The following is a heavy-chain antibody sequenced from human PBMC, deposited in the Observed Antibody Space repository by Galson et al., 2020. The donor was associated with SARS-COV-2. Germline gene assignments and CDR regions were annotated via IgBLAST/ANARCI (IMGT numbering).Heavy chain of an antibody. D-gene: IGHD2-2*01. CDR1: GFIFSDYA. CDR3: LAYSSTLQSY. J-gene: IGHJ4*02. CDR2: LSSNGGTS. Sequence: GGSLRLSCSASGFIFSDYAMHWVRQVPGKGLEYVSALSSNGGTSFYADSVKDRFTMSRDNSKNMFYLQLTGLRLEDTALYYCLAYSSTLQSYWGQGTLVTVSS. V-gene: IGHV3-64D*09.